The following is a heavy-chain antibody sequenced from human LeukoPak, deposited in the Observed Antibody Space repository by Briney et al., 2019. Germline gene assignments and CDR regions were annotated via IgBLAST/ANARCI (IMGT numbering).Heavy chain of an antibody. CDR2: ISSSSSYI. CDR1: GFTFSSYG. CDR3: ARDYSSGWYGLDY. Sequence: GGSLRLSCAASGFTFSSYGMNWVRQAPGKGLEWVSSISSSSSYIYYADSVKGRFTISRDNAKNSLYLQMNSLRAEDTAVYYCARDYSSGWYGLDYWGQGTLVTVSS. D-gene: IGHD6-19*01. J-gene: IGHJ4*02. V-gene: IGHV3-21*01.